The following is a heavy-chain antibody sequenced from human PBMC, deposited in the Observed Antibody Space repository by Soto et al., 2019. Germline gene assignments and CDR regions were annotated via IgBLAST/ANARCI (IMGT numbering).Heavy chain of an antibody. CDR1: GGSLSGYY. D-gene: IGHD5-12*01. CDR2: IKDGGLT. Sequence: QVQLQQWGAGLLKPSETLSLTCVVYGGSLSGYYWSWIRQPTGKGLEWIGEIKDGGLTNYSPSLKSRATISADTHKNQFSLKLHSVTAADRAVYYCARGQEGVVATHWDQGTLVTVSS. V-gene: IGHV4-34*01. CDR3: ARGQEGVVATH. J-gene: IGHJ4*02.